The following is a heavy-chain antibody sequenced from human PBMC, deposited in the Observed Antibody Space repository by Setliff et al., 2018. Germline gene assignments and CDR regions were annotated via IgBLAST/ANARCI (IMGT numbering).Heavy chain of an antibody. J-gene: IGHJ4*02. Sequence: PSETLSLTCTVSGGSISSYYWSWIRQPAGKGLEWIGSISHSGSTYYNPSLRSRVTISLDTSKNQFSPKLTSVTAADTAAYYCAGGRRYDYGWDFDYWGQGTLVTVSS. CDR2: ISHSGST. CDR3: AGGRRYDYGWDFDY. V-gene: IGHV4-4*07. D-gene: IGHD4-17*01. CDR1: GGSISSYY.